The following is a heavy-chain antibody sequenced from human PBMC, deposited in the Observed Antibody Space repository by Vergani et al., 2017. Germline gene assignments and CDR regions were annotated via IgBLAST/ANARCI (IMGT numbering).Heavy chain of an antibody. V-gene: IGHV3-21*01. D-gene: IGHD3-9*01. J-gene: IGHJ4*02. Sequence: EVQLVESGGGLVKPGGSLRLSCAASGFTFSSYSMNWVRQAPGKGLEWVSSISSSSSYIYYADSVKGRFTISRDNAKNSLYLQMNSLRAEDTAVYYCARHYDILTVHFDYWGQGTLVTVSS. CDR1: GFTFSSYS. CDR2: ISSSSSYI. CDR3: ARHYDILTVHFDY.